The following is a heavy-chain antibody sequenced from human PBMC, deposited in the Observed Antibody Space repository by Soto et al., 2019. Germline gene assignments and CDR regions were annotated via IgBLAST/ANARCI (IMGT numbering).Heavy chain of an antibody. V-gene: IGHV3-23*01. J-gene: IGHJ3*02. Sequence: EEQLLESGGGLVRPGGSLRLSCAASAFTFRSYAMNWVRQAPGKGLEWVSAITASADTTYYADSVKGRFTISRDNSKTTLYLRMNSLRAEDTAVYYCAKVRPLRDCTSTSCLGAFEIWGQGTMVTVS. CDR1: AFTFRSYA. D-gene: IGHD2-2*01. CDR3: AKVRPLRDCTSTSCLGAFEI. CDR2: ITASADTT.